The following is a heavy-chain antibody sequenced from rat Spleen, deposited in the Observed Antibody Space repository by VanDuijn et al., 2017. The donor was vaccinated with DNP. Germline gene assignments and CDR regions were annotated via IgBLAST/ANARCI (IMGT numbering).Heavy chain of an antibody. CDR2: ITSSGGST. CDR3: ARGGDA. J-gene: IGHJ4*01. V-gene: IGHV5-31*01. CDR1: GFTFNNYW. Sequence: EVQLVESGGDLVQPGRSLKLSCVASGFTFNNYWMTWIRQVPGKGLEWVASITSSGGSTYYPDSVKGRFTISRDNAKNTLYLQMNSLRSEDTATYYCARGGDAWGQGNSVTVSA.